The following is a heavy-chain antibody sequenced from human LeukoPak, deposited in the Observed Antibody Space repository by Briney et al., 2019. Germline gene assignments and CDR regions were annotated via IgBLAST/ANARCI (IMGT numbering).Heavy chain of an antibody. CDR3: ARVPTQRITMVRGVIDY. J-gene: IGHJ4*02. D-gene: IGHD3-10*01. V-gene: IGHV1-8*01. CDR1: GYTFTSYD. CDR2: MNPNSGNT. Sequence: ASVKVSCKASGYTFTSYDIHWVRQATGQGLEWMGWMNPNSGNTGYAQKFQGRVTMTRNTSISTAYMELSSLRSEDTAVYYCARVPTQRITMVRGVIDYWGQGTLVTVSS.